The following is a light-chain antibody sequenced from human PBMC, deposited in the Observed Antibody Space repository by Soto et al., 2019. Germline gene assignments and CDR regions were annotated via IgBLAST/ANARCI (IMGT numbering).Light chain of an antibody. CDR3: QQYGTSPWT. Sequence: VLALVPGALCLSLGEGDTLSCRDSQSVSSGYLAWYQQRPGQAPRLLIYGASSRATGIPDRFSGSGSGTDFTLTISRLEPEDFAVYYCQQYGTSPWTFGQGTKGDIK. V-gene: IGKV3-20*01. CDR2: GAS. J-gene: IGKJ1*01. CDR1: QSVSSGY.